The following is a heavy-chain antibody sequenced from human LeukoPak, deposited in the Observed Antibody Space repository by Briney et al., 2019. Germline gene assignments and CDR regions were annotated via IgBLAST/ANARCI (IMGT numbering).Heavy chain of an antibody. V-gene: IGHV4-34*01. D-gene: IGHD6-6*01. Sequence: SETLSLTCAVYGGPFSGYYWSWIRQPPGKGLEWIGEINHSGSTNYNPSLKSRVTISVDTSKNQFSLKLSSVTAADTAVYYCARASRVPMDSSSSSTSYYFDYWGQGTLVTVSS. CDR2: INHSGST. CDR3: ARASRVPMDSSSSSTSYYFDY. CDR1: GGPFSGYY. J-gene: IGHJ4*02.